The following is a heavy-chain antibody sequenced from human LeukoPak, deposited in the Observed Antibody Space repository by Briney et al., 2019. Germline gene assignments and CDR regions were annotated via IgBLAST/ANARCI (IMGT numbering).Heavy chain of an antibody. CDR3: ARVYSSGWYADWYFDL. V-gene: IGHV4-59*01. D-gene: IGHD6-19*01. CDR2: IYYSGST. Sequence: SETLSLXCTVSGGSISSYYWSWIRQPPGKGLEWIGYIYYSGSTNYNPSLKSRVTISVDTSKNQFSLKLSSVTAADTAVYYCARVYSSGWYADWYFDLWGRGTLVTVSS. J-gene: IGHJ2*01. CDR1: GGSISSYY.